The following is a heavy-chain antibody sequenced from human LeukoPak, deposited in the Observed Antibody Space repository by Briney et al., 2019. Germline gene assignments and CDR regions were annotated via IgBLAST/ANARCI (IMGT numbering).Heavy chain of an antibody. CDR3: ARDNRYCSGGTCYSGQDY. J-gene: IGHJ4*02. Sequence: PSETLSLTCTVSGCSISNYYWNWIRQPAGKGLEWIGRIYASGTINYNPSLKSRVTMSLDTSKSQFSLILSSVTAADTAVYYCARDNRYCSGGTCYSGQDYWGQGTLVTVSS. V-gene: IGHV4-4*07. CDR2: IYASGTI. D-gene: IGHD2-15*01. CDR1: GCSISNYY.